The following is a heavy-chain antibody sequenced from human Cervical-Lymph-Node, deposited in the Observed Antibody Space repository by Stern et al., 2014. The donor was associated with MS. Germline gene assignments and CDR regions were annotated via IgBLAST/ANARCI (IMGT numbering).Heavy chain of an antibody. CDR2: IIHLFGTP. D-gene: IGHD2-2*01. CDR1: GGSFSAYS. J-gene: IGHJ3*02. CDR3: VWRDCSTTSCYAVGTSDI. V-gene: IGHV1-69*01. Sequence: QVQLVQSGAEVKKPGSSVKVSCKASGGSFSAYSFTWVRQAPGQGIEWMGGIIHLFGTPNYAQKFQGSVTITADESTTTAYLELRSLRSEDTAVYYCVWRDCSTTSCYAVGTSDIWGQGTVVTVSS.